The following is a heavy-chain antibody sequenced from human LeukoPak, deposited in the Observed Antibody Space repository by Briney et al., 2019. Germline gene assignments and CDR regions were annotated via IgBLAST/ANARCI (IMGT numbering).Heavy chain of an antibody. CDR2: INHSGST. D-gene: IGHD3-10*01. CDR3: ARDGYLYGSGSYSDY. V-gene: IGHV4-34*01. J-gene: IGHJ4*02. Sequence: SETLSLTCAVYGGSFSGYYWSWIRQPPGKGLEWIGEINHSGSTNYNPSLKSRVTISVDTSKNQFSLKLSSVTAADTAVYYCARDGYLYGSGSYSDYWGQGTLVTVSS. CDR1: GGSFSGYY.